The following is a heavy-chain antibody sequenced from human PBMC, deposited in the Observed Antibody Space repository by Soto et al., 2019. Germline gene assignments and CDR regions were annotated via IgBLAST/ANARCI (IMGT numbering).Heavy chain of an antibody. CDR1: GGSISSSSYY. J-gene: IGHJ6*02. CDR3: ARHGLVFYYYYGMDV. V-gene: IGHV4-39*01. Sequence: PSETLSLTCTVSGGSISSSSYYWGWIRQPPGKGLEWIGSIYYSGSTYYNPSLKSRVTISVDTSKNQFSLKLSSVTAADTAVYYCARHGLVFYYYYGMDVWGQGTTVTVSS. CDR2: IYYSGST. D-gene: IGHD6-19*01.